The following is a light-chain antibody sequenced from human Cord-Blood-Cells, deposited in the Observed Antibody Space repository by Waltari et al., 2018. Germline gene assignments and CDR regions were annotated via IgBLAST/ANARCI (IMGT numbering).Light chain of an antibody. CDR1: SSNIGSNT. J-gene: IGLJ3*02. Sequence: QSVLTQPPSASGTPGQRVTISCSGSSSNIGSNTVNWYQQLPGTAPKLLIYSNNQRPSGVPGRCSGSKCGTSACLAISGLQSEDEADYYCAAWDDSLNGPVFGGGTKLTVL. CDR2: SNN. CDR3: AAWDDSLNGPV. V-gene: IGLV1-44*01.